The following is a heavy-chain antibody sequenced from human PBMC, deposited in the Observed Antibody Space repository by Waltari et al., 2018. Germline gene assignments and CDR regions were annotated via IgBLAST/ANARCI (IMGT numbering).Heavy chain of an antibody. J-gene: IGHJ3*02. CDR2: ISPTFGTA. D-gene: IGHD2-15*01. V-gene: IGHV1-69*14. CDR1: GGTFSSYA. CDR3: ASYWADDAFDI. Sequence: QVQLVQSGAEVKKPGSSVKVSCKASGGTFSSYAISWVRQAPGQGLEWWGGISPTFGTANYAQKFQGRVTITADKSTSTAYMELSSLRSEDTAVYYCASYWADDAFDIWGQGTMVTVSS.